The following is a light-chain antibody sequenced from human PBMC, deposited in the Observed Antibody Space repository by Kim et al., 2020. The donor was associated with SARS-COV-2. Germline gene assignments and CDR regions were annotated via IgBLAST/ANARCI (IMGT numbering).Light chain of an antibody. CDR1: ISNIGAGHD. CDR3: QSYDSRLRSWV. Sequence: QGVTISCTGGISNIGAGHDVHWYWQLPGTAPKVLIFGNNNRPSGVPDRFSGSRSGTSASLAITGLQAGDEADYYCQSYDSRLRSWVFGGGTQRTVL. J-gene: IGLJ3*02. V-gene: IGLV1-40*01. CDR2: GNN.